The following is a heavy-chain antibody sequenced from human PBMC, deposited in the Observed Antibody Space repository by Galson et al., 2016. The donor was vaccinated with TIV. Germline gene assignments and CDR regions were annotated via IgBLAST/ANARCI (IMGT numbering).Heavy chain of an antibody. D-gene: IGHD3-10*01. V-gene: IGHV3-9*01. Sequence: LRLSCAASGFTFDDHAMHWVRQPPGKGLEWVSGISWRRDFIGYADSVKGRFTISRDNAQNSLYLQMNSLRAADTALYFCAKSSYGSGTYHHIDDWGQGTLVTVSS. J-gene: IGHJ4*02. CDR3: AKSSYGSGTYHHIDD. CDR1: GFTFDDHA. CDR2: ISWRRDFI.